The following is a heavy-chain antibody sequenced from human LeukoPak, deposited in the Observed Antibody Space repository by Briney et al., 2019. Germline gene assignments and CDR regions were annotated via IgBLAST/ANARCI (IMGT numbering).Heavy chain of an antibody. J-gene: IGHJ4*02. Sequence: GGSLRLSCAASGFTFSSYGMHWVRQAPGKGLEWVAVISYDGSNKYYADSVKGRFTISRDNSKNTLYLQMNSLRAEDTAVYYCAKDESPSSIAVAGTPPDYWGQGTLATVSS. V-gene: IGHV3-30*18. D-gene: IGHD6-19*01. CDR2: ISYDGSNK. CDR3: AKDESPSSIAVAGTPPDY. CDR1: GFTFSSYG.